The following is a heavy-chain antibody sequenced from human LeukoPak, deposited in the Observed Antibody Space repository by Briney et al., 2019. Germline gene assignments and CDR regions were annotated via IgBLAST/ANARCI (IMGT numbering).Heavy chain of an antibody. J-gene: IGHJ4*02. Sequence: SETLSLTCTVSGGSISSSSYYWGWIRQPPGTGLEWIGSIYYSGSTYYNPSLKSRVTISVDTSKNQFSLKLSSVTAADTAVYYCARHYSGYFDYWGQGTLVTVSS. CDR2: IYYSGST. CDR1: GGSISSSSYY. CDR3: ARHYSGYFDY. D-gene: IGHD6-13*01. V-gene: IGHV4-39*01.